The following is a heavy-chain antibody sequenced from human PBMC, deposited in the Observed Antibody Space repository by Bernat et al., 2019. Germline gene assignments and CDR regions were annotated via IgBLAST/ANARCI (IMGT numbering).Heavy chain of an antibody. V-gene: IGHV1-18*01. CDR1: GFIFTSNG. Sequence: QGELVQSGTEMKKLGASVRVSCKAPGFIFTSNGFAWVRQAPGQGLVWMGRVSAYNGDTQYAQKFQGRVLMTTDSSTTTAYMELKNLRSDDTAVYFCATTSVSLYWYFDLWGRGTLVTVSS. J-gene: IGHJ2*01. CDR3: ATTSVSLYWYFDL. CDR2: VSAYNGDT.